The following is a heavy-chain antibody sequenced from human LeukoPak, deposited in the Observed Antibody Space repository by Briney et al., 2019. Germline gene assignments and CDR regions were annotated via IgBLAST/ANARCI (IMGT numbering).Heavy chain of an antibody. V-gene: IGHV4-34*01. CDR3: ARHSTDYVWGSYPFRWFDP. D-gene: IGHD3-16*02. Sequence: KASETLSLTCAVYGGSFSGYYWSWIRQPPGKGLEWIGEINHSGSTNYNPSLKSRVTISVDTSKNQFSLKLSSVTAADTAVYYCARHSTDYVWGSYPFRWFDPWGQGTLVTVSS. CDR2: INHSGST. CDR1: GGSFSGYY. J-gene: IGHJ5*02.